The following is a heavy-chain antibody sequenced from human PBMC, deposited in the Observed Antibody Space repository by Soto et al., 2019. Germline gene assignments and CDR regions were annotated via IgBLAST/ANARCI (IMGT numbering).Heavy chain of an antibody. D-gene: IGHD6-13*01. V-gene: IGHV4-39*01. CDR3: ARRGAAAVVEYYFDY. Sequence: SETLSLTCTVSGGSISSSSYYWGWIRQPPGKGLEWIGSIYYSGSTYYNPSLKSRVTISVDTSKNQFSLKLSSVTAADTAVYYCARRGAAAVVEYYFDYWGQGTLVTVSS. CDR1: GGSISSSSYY. J-gene: IGHJ4*02. CDR2: IYYSGST.